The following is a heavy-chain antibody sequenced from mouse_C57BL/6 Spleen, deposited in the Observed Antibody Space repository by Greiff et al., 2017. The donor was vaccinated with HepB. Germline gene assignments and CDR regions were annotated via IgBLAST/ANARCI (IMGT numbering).Heavy chain of an antibody. CDR1: GFTFTDYY. V-gene: IGHV7-3*01. CDR2: IRNKANGYTT. J-gene: IGHJ3*01. Sequence: EVHLVESGGGLVQPGGSLSLSCAASGFTFTDYYMSWVRQPPGKALEWLGFIRNKANGYTTEYSASVKGRFTISRDNSQSILYLQMNALRAEDSATYYCARLDEGGSWFAYWGQGTLVTVSA. CDR3: ARLDEGGSWFAY.